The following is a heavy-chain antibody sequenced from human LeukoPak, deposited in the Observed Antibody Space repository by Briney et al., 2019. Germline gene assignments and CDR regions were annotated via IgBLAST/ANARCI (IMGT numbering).Heavy chain of an antibody. V-gene: IGHV3-21*01. J-gene: IGHJ3*02. CDR2: ISSSSSYI. D-gene: IGHD2-15*01. CDR3: ARDRRALEDSARGDAFDI. CDR1: GYTFRSYS. Sequence: SGGSLRLSCPASGYTFRSYSMNWVRQAPGKGLEWVSSISSSSSYIYYADSVKGRFTISRDNARNSLYLQMNSLRAEDTAVYYCARDRRALEDSARGDAFDIGGQGTMVTVSS.